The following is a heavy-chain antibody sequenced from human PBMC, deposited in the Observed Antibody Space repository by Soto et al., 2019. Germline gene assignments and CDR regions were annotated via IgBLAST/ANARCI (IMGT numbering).Heavy chain of an antibody. Sequence: PSETLSLTCTVSGGSISSYYWSWIRQPPGKGLEWIGYIYYSGSTNYNPSLKSRVTISVDTSKNQFSLKLSSVTAADTAVYYCARWQPYSFDFRGPGPLVTVSS. J-gene: IGHJ4*02. V-gene: IGHV4-59*08. CDR3: ARWQPYSFDF. CDR1: GGSISSYY. D-gene: IGHD6-13*01. CDR2: IYYSGST.